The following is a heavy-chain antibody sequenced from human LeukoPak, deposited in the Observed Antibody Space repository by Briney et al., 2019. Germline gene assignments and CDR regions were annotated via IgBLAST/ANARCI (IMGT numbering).Heavy chain of an antibody. CDR2: INAGNGNT. CDR1: GYTFTSYA. D-gene: IGHD6-13*01. Sequence: AASVKVSCKASGYTFTSYAMHWARQAPGQRLEWMGWINAGNGNTKYSQKFQGRVTITRDTSASTAYMELSSLRSEDTAVYYCARWAAAGHFDYWGQGTLVTVSS. CDR3: ARWAAAGHFDY. J-gene: IGHJ4*02. V-gene: IGHV1-3*01.